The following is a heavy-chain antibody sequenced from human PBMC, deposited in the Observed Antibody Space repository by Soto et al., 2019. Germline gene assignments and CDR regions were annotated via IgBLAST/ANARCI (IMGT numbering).Heavy chain of an antibody. J-gene: IGHJ6*02. D-gene: IGHD1-1*01. CDR2: VYSTGGT. CDR1: SGPSSSHN. V-gene: IGHV4-59*08. CDR3: VRQGIGNLHGLVDV. Sequence: QVQLQQSGPGLVKPSETLSLTCSVSSGPSSSHNWGWIRQPPGRGLEWIGYVYSTGGTSYNPSLKSRVTISADTSTNQIFLTLTSVTAADTAVYYCVRQGIGNLHGLVDVWGQGTTVRVSS.